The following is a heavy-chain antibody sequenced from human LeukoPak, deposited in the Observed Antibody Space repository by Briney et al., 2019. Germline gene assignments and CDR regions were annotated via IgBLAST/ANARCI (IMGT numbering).Heavy chain of an antibody. D-gene: IGHD3-22*01. Sequence: GGSLRLSCAASGFIVSSNYMSWVRQAPGKGLEWVSVISSGGNTYYADSVKGRFTISRDNSKNTVFLQMNSLRAEDTAVYYCAREVRGYYFDYWGRGTLVTVSS. V-gene: IGHV3-53*01. J-gene: IGHJ4*02. CDR2: ISSGGNT. CDR3: AREVRGYYFDY. CDR1: GFIVSSNY.